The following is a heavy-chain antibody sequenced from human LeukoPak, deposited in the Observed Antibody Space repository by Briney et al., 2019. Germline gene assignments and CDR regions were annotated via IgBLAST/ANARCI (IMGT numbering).Heavy chain of an antibody. CDR1: GGSISSSRYY. Sequence: PSETLSLTCTVSGGSISSSRYYWGWFRQPPGRGLEWIGSIYYSGGTYYNPSLKSRITISVDTSRNHFSLKLSSVTAADTAVYYCARHRGYYDSSGYYWYYFDYWGQGTLVTVSS. CDR3: ARHRGYYDSSGYYWYYFDY. J-gene: IGHJ4*02. D-gene: IGHD3-22*01. V-gene: IGHV4-39*01. CDR2: IYYSGGT.